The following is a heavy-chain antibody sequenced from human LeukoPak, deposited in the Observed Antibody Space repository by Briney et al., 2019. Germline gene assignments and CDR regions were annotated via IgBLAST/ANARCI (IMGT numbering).Heavy chain of an antibody. V-gene: IGHV1-69*13. CDR3: ARAHYDYVWGSP. CDR1: GGTFSSYA. CDR2: IIPIFGTA. Sequence: GASVKVSCKASGGTFSSYAISWVRQAPGQGLEWMGGIIPIFGTANYAQKFQGRVTITADESTSTAYMELSSLRSEDTAVYYCARAHYDYVWGSPWGQGTLVTVSS. J-gene: IGHJ5*02. D-gene: IGHD3-16*01.